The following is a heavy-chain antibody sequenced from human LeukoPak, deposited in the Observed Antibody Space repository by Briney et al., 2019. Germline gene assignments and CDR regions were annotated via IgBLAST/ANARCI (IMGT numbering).Heavy chain of an antibody. CDR1: GFTFSSRA. CDR3: AKGPIVGATIREYYFDY. D-gene: IGHD1-26*01. V-gene: IGHV3-23*01. J-gene: IGHJ4*02. CDR2: ISGSGRTT. Sequence: GGSLRLSCADSGFTFSSRAMTWVRQAPGKGLEWVSSISGSGRTTYYADSVKGRLTSSRDNSKNTLYLQMNSLRAEGTAVYYCAKGPIVGATIREYYFDYWGQGTLVTVSS.